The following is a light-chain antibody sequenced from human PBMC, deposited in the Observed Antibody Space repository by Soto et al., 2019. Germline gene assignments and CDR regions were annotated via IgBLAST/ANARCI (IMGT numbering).Light chain of an antibody. CDR3: QQYNNWPRT. CDR1: QSVSSN. Sequence: EIVMTQSPATLSVSPGERATLSCRASQSVSSNLAWYQQTPGQAPRLLIYDASTRATGIPARFSGSGSGTEFTLTISSLQSEDFAVYYCQQYNNWPRTCAQGTKVDIK. J-gene: IGKJ1*01. CDR2: DAS. V-gene: IGKV3-15*01.